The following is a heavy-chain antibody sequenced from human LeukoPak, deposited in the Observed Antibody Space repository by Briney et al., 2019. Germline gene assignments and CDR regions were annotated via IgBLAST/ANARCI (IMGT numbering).Heavy chain of an antibody. D-gene: IGHD4-11*01. J-gene: IGHJ4*02. CDR2: FKTKYNQV. Sequence: GSLRLSCVASGFTFSDYAMNWVRQAPGKGLEWVSTFKTKYNQVYYAESVGGRFTISTDSSKNTVYLQMNSLRAEDTALYYCARSVPDYTRFDYWGQGALVTVSS. V-gene: IGHV3-23*05. CDR3: ARSVPDYTRFDY. CDR1: GFTFSDYA.